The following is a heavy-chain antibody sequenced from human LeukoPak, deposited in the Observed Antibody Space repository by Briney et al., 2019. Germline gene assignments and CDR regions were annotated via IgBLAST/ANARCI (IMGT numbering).Heavy chain of an antibody. Sequence: QPGGSLRLSCAASRFTFSSYAMSWVRQAPGMRLEWVSTIGGSGGGIYYADSVKGRFTISRDNSQSTLYLQMNSLRAEDTAVYYCAKYRGFGDSYDSWGQGTQVTVSS. J-gene: IGHJ4*02. CDR1: RFTFSSYA. D-gene: IGHD3-10*01. CDR3: AKYRGFGDSYDS. CDR2: IGGSGGGI. V-gene: IGHV3-23*01.